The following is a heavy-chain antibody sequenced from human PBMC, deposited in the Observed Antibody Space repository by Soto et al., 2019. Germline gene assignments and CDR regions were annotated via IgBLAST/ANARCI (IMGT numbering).Heavy chain of an antibody. CDR3: ARGQYYGLDV. CDR1: GLTFSRDA. V-gene: IGHV3-74*01. Sequence: EVQLVESGGGLVQPGGSLRLSCAASGLTFSRDAMHWVRQAPGKGLVWVSRISGDGTGASYADSMKGRFTISRDNAKYTLYLQMNNLRAEDTAVYFCARGQYYGLDVWGQGTTVTVSS. J-gene: IGHJ6*02. CDR2: ISGDGTGA.